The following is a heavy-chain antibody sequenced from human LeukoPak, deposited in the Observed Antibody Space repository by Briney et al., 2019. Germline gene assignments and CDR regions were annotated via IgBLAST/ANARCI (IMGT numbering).Heavy chain of an antibody. CDR3: AREGIGYCSSTSCYDLRGMDV. D-gene: IGHD2-2*01. V-gene: IGHV4-34*01. CDR1: GESFSGYY. CDR2: INHSGRT. Sequence: SETLSLTCGVYGESFSGYYWSWIRQPPGKGLEWIGEINHSGRTNYNPSLKSRVTISLDTSKNHKHLSMKLSSVTAADTAVYYCAREGIGYCSSTSCYDLRGMDVWGQGTTVTVSS. J-gene: IGHJ6*02.